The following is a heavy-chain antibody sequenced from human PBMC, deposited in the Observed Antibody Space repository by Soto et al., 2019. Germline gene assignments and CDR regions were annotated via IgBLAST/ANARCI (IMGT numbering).Heavy chain of an antibody. D-gene: IGHD4-17*01. CDR1: GGSISSYY. Sequence: SETLSLTCTVSGGSISSYYWSWIRQPPGKGLEWIGYIYYSGSTNYNPSLKSRVTISLDTSTKQFSLKLSSVTATDTAVYYCARLTTVTKPYYFDYWGQGTLVTVSS. CDR3: ARLTTVTKPYYFDY. CDR2: IYYSGST. V-gene: IGHV4-59*08. J-gene: IGHJ4*02.